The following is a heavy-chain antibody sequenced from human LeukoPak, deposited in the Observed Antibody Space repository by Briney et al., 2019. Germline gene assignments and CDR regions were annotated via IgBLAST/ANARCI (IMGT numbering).Heavy chain of an antibody. CDR2: INTNTGNP. Sequence: ASVKVSCKASGYTFTSYYMHWVRQAPGQGLEWMGWINTNTGNPTYAQGFTGRFVFSLDTSVSTAYLQISSLKAEDTAVYYCARDRQQWLENWFGPWGQGTLVTVSS. D-gene: IGHD6-19*01. CDR3: ARDRQQWLENWFGP. J-gene: IGHJ5*02. V-gene: IGHV7-4-1*02. CDR1: GYTFTSYY.